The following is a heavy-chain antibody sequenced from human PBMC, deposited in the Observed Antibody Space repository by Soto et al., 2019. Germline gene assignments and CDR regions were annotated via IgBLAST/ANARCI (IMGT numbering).Heavy chain of an antibody. CDR1: GASIYTGGYF. CDR3: ARAPTTEKVAS. J-gene: IGHJ4*02. V-gene: IGHV4-30-4*01. Sequence: QVQLQESGPGLVRPSQTLFLTCSVSGASIYTGGYFWSWIRQSPGKGLEWIGHIHNSGSPYNNPSLKSRFTISADTSMNQSSPPLTAVTAADPALDSWARAPTTEKVASLGQGILVTVSS. CDR2: IHNSGSP.